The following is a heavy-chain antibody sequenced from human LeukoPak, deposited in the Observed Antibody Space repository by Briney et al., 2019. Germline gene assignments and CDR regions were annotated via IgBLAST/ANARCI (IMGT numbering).Heavy chain of an antibody. D-gene: IGHD3-22*01. J-gene: IGHJ4*02. Sequence: GGPLRLSCAASGFIISSYGRHWLRQAPGKGLEGVAIIWYDGSNKYYADSVKGRFTISRDNSKNTVYLQMNSLRAEDTAVYCCARDHYDSSGYHFALDYWGQGTLVTVSS. CDR1: GFIISSYG. CDR3: ARDHYDSSGYHFALDY. CDR2: IWYDGSNK. V-gene: IGHV3-33*01.